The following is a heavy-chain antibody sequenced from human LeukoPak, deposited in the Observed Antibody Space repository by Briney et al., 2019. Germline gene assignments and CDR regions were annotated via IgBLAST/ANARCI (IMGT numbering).Heavy chain of an antibody. Sequence: SETLSLTCTVSGGSISSSSYYWGWIRQPPGKGLEWIGSIYYSGSTYYNPSLKSRVTISVDTSKTQFSLKLSSVTAADTAVYYCARRVATTGLYAFDIWGQGTMVTVSS. V-gene: IGHV4-39*07. CDR2: IYYSGST. CDR3: ARRVATTGLYAFDI. J-gene: IGHJ3*02. CDR1: GGSISSSSYY. D-gene: IGHD5-12*01.